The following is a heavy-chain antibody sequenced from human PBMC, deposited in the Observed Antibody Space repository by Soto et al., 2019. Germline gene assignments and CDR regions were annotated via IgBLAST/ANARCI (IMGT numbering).Heavy chain of an antibody. V-gene: IGHV1-18*01. CDR2: ISAYNGNT. D-gene: IGHD2-15*01. J-gene: IGHJ4*02. CDR1: GYTFTSYG. CDR3: ARVLWGDIVVVVAATDFDY. Sequence: QVPLVQSGAEVKKPGASVKVSCKASGYTFTSYGISWVRQAPGQGLEWMGWISAYNGNTNYAQKLQGRVTMTTDTSTSTAYMELRSLRADDTAVYYCARVLWGDIVVVVAATDFDYWGQGTLVTVSS.